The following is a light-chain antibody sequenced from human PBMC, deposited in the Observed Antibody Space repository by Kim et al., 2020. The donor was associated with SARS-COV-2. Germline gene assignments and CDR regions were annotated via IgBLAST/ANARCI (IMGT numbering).Light chain of an antibody. CDR2: AAS. Sequence: DIQMTQSPSSLSASIGDRVTITCRASRDIANYLARYQQKPGKVPNLLIYAASTLQSGVPSRFSGSGSGTDFTLTISSLQPEDVATYYCQKYNSAPQTFGQGTKVDI. CDR3: QKYNSAPQT. J-gene: IGKJ1*01. CDR1: RDIANY. V-gene: IGKV1-27*01.